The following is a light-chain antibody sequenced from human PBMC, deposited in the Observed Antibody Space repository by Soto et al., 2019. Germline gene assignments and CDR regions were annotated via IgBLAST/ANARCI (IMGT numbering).Light chain of an antibody. CDR3: QQYGSSLTWT. Sequence: EVVLTQSPGTVSLSPGERVTLSCRASQSVISNYLAWYQQRPGQAPRLLIYAASGRATGIPDRFSGSGSGTDFTLSISSLEPEDFAVYYCQQYGSSLTWTFGQGTKVEMK. CDR1: QSVISNY. V-gene: IGKV3-20*01. J-gene: IGKJ1*01. CDR2: AAS.